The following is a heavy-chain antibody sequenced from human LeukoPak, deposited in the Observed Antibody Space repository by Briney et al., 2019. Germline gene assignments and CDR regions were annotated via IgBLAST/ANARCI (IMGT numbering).Heavy chain of an antibody. CDR2: ISYDGSNK. CDR3: ARERGLGFEYDAFDI. Sequence: GGSLRLSCAASGFTFSSYAMHWVRQAPGKGLEWVAVISYDGSNKYYADSVKGRFTISRDNSKNTLYLQMNSLRAEDTAVYYCARERGLGFEYDAFDIWGQGTMVTVSS. CDR1: GFTFSSYA. D-gene: IGHD5-12*01. V-gene: IGHV3-30-3*01. J-gene: IGHJ3*02.